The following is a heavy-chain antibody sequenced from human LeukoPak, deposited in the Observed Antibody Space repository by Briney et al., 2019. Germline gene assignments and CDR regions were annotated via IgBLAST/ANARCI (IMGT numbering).Heavy chain of an antibody. Sequence: SETLSLTCAVYGGSFSGYYWSWIRQPPGKGPEWIGEINHSGSANYNPSLKSRVTMSIDTSKNHFSLKLISVTAADTAVYYCARVNPWYFDLWGRGTLVTVSS. CDR2: INHSGSA. CDR3: ARVNPWYFDL. J-gene: IGHJ2*01. V-gene: IGHV4-34*01. CDR1: GGSFSGYY.